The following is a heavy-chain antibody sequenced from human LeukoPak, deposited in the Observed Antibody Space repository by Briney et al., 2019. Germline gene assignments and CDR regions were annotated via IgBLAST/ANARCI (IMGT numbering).Heavy chain of an antibody. Sequence: GRSLRLSCAGSGFSFDNYAIHWVRQAPGKGLDWVAGVTYDGSREFYADSVKGRFTISRDNSRNTPYLQMNSLTDEDTALYYCATDGYDFDHWGQGTLVIVSS. D-gene: IGHD5-24*01. J-gene: IGHJ4*02. CDR2: VTYDGSRE. CDR3: ATDGYDFDH. V-gene: IGHV3-30*03. CDR1: GFSFDNYA.